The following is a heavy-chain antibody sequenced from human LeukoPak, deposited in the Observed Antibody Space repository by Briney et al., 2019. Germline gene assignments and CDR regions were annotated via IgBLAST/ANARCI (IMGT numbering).Heavy chain of an antibody. CDR1: GFTFSSYA. CDR3: ARETAAGRSFDY. J-gene: IGHJ4*02. D-gene: IGHD6-13*01. V-gene: IGHV3-30-3*01. Sequence: GGSLRLSCAASGFTFSSYAMHWVRQAPGKGLEWVAVISYDGSNKYYAVSVKGRFTISRDNSKNTLYLQMNSLRAEDTAVYYCARETAAGRSFDYWGQGTLVTVSS. CDR2: ISYDGSNK.